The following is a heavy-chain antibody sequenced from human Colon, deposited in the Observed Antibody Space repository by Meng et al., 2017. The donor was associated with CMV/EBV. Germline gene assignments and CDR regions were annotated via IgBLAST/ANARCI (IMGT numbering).Heavy chain of an antibody. V-gene: IGHV3-23*01. D-gene: IGHD1-20*01. CDR1: GLNLGSYA. J-gene: IGHJ5*02. Sequence: GLNLGSYAMSWVRQAAGKGQEWVSGNSGSGDSKQYAEYVKGRLTITRNESKNTLYLQMNSLRAEDTAIYYCAKDGAYGIIGNLLAWGQGTLVTVSS. CDR2: NSGSGDSK. CDR3: AKDGAYGIIGNLLA.